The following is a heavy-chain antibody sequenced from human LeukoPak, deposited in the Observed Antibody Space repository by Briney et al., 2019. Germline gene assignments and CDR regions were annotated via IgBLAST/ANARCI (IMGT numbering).Heavy chain of an antibody. V-gene: IGHV3-23*01. CDR1: GFTFSSYA. CDR3: AKVPPLRYFDWLAPFDY. J-gene: IGHJ4*02. Sequence: GGSLRLSCAASGFTFSSYAMSWVRQAPGKGLEWVSAISGSGGSTYYADSVKGRFTISRDSSKNTLYLQMNSLRAEDTAVYYCAKVPPLRYFDWLAPFDYWGQGTLVTVSS. CDR2: ISGSGGST. D-gene: IGHD3-9*01.